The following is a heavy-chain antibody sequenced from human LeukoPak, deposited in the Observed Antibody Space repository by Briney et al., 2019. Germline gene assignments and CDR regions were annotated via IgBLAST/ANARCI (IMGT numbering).Heavy chain of an antibody. CDR2: INPNSGGT. V-gene: IGHV1-2*02. CDR3: ARGACIQIVHYYYGMDV. J-gene: IGHJ6*02. D-gene: IGHD5-18*01. Sequence: ASVKVSCKASGYTFTGYYMHWVRQAPGQGLEWMGWINPNSGGTNYAQKFQGRVTMTRDTSISTAYMELSRLRSDDTAVYYCARGACIQIVHYYYGMDVWGQGTTVTVSS. CDR1: GYTFTGYY.